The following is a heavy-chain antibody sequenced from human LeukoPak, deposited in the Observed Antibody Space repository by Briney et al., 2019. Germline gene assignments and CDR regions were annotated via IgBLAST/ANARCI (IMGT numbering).Heavy chain of an antibody. Sequence: SETLSLTCTVSGGSISSHYWNWIRQPPGKGLEWIGYIYYSGSTNYNSSLKSRVTISLDTSKSQFSLKLSSVTAADTAVYYCAREGSRWVDFDYWGQGTLVTVSS. CDR3: AREGSRWVDFDY. J-gene: IGHJ4*02. CDR2: IYYSGST. V-gene: IGHV4-59*11. D-gene: IGHD1-26*01. CDR1: GGSISSHY.